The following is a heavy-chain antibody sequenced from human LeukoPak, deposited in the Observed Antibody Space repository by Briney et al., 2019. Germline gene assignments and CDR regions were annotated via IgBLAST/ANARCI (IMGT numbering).Heavy chain of an antibody. D-gene: IGHD4-23*01. J-gene: IGHJ6*02. V-gene: IGHV1-46*01. Sequence: ASVKVSCKASGGTFSSYAISWVRQAPGQGLEWMGIINPSGGSASYAQKFQGRVTMTRDTSTSTVYMELSSLRFEDTAVYYCARADYGGISDYYFYGMDVRGQGTTVTVSS. CDR3: ARADYGGISDYYFYGMDV. CDR1: GGTFSSYA. CDR2: INPSGGSA.